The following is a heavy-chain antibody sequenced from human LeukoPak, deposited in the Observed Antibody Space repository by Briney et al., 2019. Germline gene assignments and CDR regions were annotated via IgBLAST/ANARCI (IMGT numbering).Heavy chain of an antibody. J-gene: IGHJ4*02. CDR3: ARARLHYYGSGSYSFDY. CDR2: INWNGGST. Sequence: PGGSLRLSCAASGFTFDDYGMSWVRQAPGKGLEWVSGINWNGGSTGYADSVKGRFTISRDSAKNSLYLQMNSLRAEDTALYYCARARLHYYGSGSYSFDYWGQGTLVTVSS. V-gene: IGHV3-20*04. D-gene: IGHD3-10*01. CDR1: GFTFDDYG.